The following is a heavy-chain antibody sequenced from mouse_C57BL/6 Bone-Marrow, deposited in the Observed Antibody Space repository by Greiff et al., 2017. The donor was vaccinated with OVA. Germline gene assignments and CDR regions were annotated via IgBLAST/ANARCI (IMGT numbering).Heavy chain of an antibody. J-gene: IGHJ1*03. Sequence: VQLQQSGPELVKPGASVKLSCKASGYTFTSYDINWVKQRPGQGLEWIGWIYPRDGSIKYTEKFKGQATLTVDTASSTAYMGLHSLTSEDSAVYFYARLLLRVYFDVWGTGTTVTVAS. D-gene: IGHD1-1*01. CDR2: IYPRDGSI. CDR3: ARLLLRVYFDV. CDR1: GYTFTSYD. V-gene: IGHV1-85*01.